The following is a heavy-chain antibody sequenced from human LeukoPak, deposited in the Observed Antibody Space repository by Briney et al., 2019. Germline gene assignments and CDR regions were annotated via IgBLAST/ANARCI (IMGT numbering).Heavy chain of an antibody. V-gene: IGHV4-4*07. Sequence: SETLSLTCTVSGGSISSYYWSWIRQPAGKGLEWIGRIYTSGSTNYNLSLKSRVTMSVDTSKNQFSLKLSSVTAADTAVYYCARDSRYCSSTSCYSYYYYGMDVWGQGTTVTVSS. CDR2: IYTSGST. D-gene: IGHD2-2*01. J-gene: IGHJ6*02. CDR3: ARDSRYCSSTSCYSYYYYGMDV. CDR1: GGSISSYY.